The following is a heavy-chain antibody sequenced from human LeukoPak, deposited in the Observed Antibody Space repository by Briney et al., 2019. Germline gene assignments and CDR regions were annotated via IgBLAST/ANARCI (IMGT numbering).Heavy chain of an antibody. V-gene: IGHV1-18*01. J-gene: IGHJ4*02. Sequence: ASVKVSCKASGYTFTSYGITWVRQAPGQGLEWMGWFNPENGNTNYAQKVQGRVTMTADTSTSTSYMELRSLRSDDTAVYYCARRGIAVAGTDYWGQGTLVTVSS. CDR2: FNPENGNT. CDR1: GYTFTSYG. CDR3: ARRGIAVAGTDY. D-gene: IGHD6-19*01.